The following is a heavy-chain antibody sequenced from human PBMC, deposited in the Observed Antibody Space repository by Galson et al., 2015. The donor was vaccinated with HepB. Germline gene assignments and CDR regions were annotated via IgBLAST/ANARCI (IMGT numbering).Heavy chain of an antibody. V-gene: IGHV3-7*01. CDR1: GFTFSSYW. CDR2: IKQDGSEK. J-gene: IGHJ4*02. D-gene: IGHD3-22*01. Sequence: SLRLSCAASGFTFSSYWMSWVRQAPGKGLEWVANIKQDGSEKYYVDSVKGRFTISRDNAKNSLYLQMNSLRAEDTAVYYCARGIKPWYYDSSGYYDPLLDYWGQGTLVTVSS. CDR3: ARGIKPWYYDSSGYYDPLLDY.